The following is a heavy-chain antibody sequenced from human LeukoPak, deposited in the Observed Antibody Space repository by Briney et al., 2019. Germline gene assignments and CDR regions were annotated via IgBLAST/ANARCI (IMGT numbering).Heavy chain of an antibody. V-gene: IGHV4-34*01. Sequence: KPSETLSLTCAVYGGSFRGYYWSWIRQPPGKGLEWIGEINHSGSTNYNPSLKSRVTISVDTSKNQFSLKLSSVTAADTAVYYCAGMYYYDSSGHYFDYWGQGTLVTVSS. J-gene: IGHJ4*02. D-gene: IGHD3-22*01. CDR3: AGMYYYDSSGHYFDY. CDR2: INHSGST. CDR1: GGSFRGYY.